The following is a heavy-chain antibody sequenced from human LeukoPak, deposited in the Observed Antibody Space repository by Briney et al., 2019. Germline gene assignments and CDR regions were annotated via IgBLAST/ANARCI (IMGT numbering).Heavy chain of an antibody. V-gene: IGHV4-31*03. D-gene: IGHD2-8*01. CDR1: GGSISSGGYY. J-gene: IGHJ4*02. Sequence: PSETLSLTCTVSGGSISSGGYYWSWIRPHPGKGLEWIGYIYYSGSTYYNPSLKSRVTISVDTSKNQFSLKLSSVTAADTAVYYCARGMLRSNFDYWGQGTLVTVSS. CDR2: IYYSGST. CDR3: ARGMLRSNFDY.